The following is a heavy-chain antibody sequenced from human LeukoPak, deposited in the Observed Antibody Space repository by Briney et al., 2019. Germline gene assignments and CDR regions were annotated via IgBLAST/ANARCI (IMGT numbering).Heavy chain of an antibody. CDR2: ISSSSNNI. Sequence: GGSMRLSCAASGFTFSTYTMNWVRQAPGKGLEWVSSISSSSNNITYADSVNGRFTISRDNAMNSVHLQMNSLRVEDTAVYYCARGYQRPDYWGQGTLITVSS. D-gene: IGHD2-2*01. CDR3: ARGYQRPDY. CDR1: GFTFSTYT. V-gene: IGHV3-21*01. J-gene: IGHJ4*02.